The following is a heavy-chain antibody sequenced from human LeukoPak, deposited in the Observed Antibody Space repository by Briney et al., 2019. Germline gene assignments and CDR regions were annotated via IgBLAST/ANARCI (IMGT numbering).Heavy chain of an antibody. CDR2: INPSGGST. CDR1: GYTFTSYY. D-gene: IGHD3-22*01. Sequence: ASVKVSCKASGYTFTSYYMHWVRQAPGQGLEWMGIINPSGGSTSYAQKFQGRVTMTRDMSTSTVYMEPGSLRSEDTAVYYCARGYDSSGYASPMGYWGQGTLVTVSS. V-gene: IGHV1-46*01. J-gene: IGHJ4*02. CDR3: ARGYDSSGYASPMGY.